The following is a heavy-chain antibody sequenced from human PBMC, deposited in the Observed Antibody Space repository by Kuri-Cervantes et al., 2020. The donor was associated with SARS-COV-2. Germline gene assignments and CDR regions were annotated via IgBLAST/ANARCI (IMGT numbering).Heavy chain of an antibody. CDR2: ICYSGST. CDR3: ARRYYYMDV. V-gene: IGHV4-34*01. CDR1: GGSFSGYY. J-gene: IGHJ6*03. Sequence: ESLKISCAVYGGSFSGYYWSWIRQPPGKGLEWIGSICYSGSTYYNPSLKSRVTISVDTSKNQCSLKLSPVTAADTAVYYCARRYYYMDVWGKGTTVTVSS.